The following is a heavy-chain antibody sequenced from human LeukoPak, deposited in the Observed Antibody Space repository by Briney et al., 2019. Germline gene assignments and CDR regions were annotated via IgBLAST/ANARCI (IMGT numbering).Heavy chain of an antibody. CDR1: GYSFTSYW. Sequence: GESLKISCKGSGYSFTSYWIGWVRQMPGKSLEWMGIIYPGDSDTRYSPSFQGQVTISADKSISTAYLQWSSLKASDTAMYYCARRGLGYSSGWYGGYYGMDVWGQGTTVTVSS. CDR2: IYPGDSDT. V-gene: IGHV5-51*01. CDR3: ARRGLGYSSGWYGGYYGMDV. D-gene: IGHD6-19*01. J-gene: IGHJ6*02.